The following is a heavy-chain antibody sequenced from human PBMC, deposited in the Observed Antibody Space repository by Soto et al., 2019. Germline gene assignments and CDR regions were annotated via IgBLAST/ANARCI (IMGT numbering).Heavy chain of an antibody. CDR2: VHYSGST. V-gene: IGHV4-61*01. Sequence: SETLSLTCTVSGHSVNSGPYYWSWLRQSPGKGPEWIGYVHYSGSTSYNPSLRSRVSTSLDTSKNQVSLLMRSVTAADTAIYYCGAAPNHLYFDYWGRGTLVTVSS. CDR3: GAAPNHLYFDY. D-gene: IGHD6-25*01. J-gene: IGHJ4*02. CDR1: GHSVNSGPYY.